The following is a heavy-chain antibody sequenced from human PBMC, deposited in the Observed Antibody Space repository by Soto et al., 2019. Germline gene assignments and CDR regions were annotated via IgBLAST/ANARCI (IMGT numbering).Heavy chain of an antibody. CDR1: GGSISSGGYY. J-gene: IGHJ3*02. D-gene: IGHD1-7*01. V-gene: IGHV4-31*03. Sequence: SETLSLTCTVSGGSISSGGYYWSWIRQHPGKGLEWIGYIYYSGSTYYNPSLKSRVTISVDTSKNQFSLKLSSVTAADTAVYYCAGDWARTTDAFDIWGQGTMVTVSS. CDR2: IYYSGST. CDR3: AGDWARTTDAFDI.